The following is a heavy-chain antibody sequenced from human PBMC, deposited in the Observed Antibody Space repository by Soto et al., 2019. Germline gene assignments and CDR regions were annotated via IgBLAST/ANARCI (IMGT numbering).Heavy chain of an antibody. D-gene: IGHD4-17*01. CDR2: IYPGDSDT. J-gene: IGHJ6*02. CDR1: GYSFTSYW. Sequence: PGESLKISCKGSGYSFTSYWIGWVRQMPGKGLEWMGIIYPGDSDTRYSPSFQGQVTISADKSINTAFLQWSSLKASDTAIYYCVVQRGYGDSAGVREYYYYAMDVWGHGTTVTVSS. V-gene: IGHV5-51*01. CDR3: VVQRGYGDSAGVREYYYYAMDV.